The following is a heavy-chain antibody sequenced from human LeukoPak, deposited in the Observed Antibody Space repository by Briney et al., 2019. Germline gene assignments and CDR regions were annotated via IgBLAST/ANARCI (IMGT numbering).Heavy chain of an antibody. CDR1: GGSISSYY. J-gene: IGHJ6*04. CDR2: IYTSGST. V-gene: IGHV4-4*07. CDR3: TQYSSSASLLL. Sequence: SETLTLTCTVSGGSISSYYWSWIRQPAGKGLEWIGRIYTSGSTNYNPSLKSRVTMSVDTSKNQFSLKLSSVTAADTAVYYCTQYSSSASLLLWGKGTTVTVSS. D-gene: IGHD6-13*01.